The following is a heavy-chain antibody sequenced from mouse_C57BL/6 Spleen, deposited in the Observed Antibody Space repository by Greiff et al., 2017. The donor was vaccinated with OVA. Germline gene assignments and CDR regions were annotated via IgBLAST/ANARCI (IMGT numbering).Heavy chain of an antibody. CDR1: GFTFSNYW. CDR2: IRLKSDNYAT. J-gene: IGHJ1*03. D-gene: IGHD1-1*01. CDR3: TGGYYGSLWYFDV. Sequence: EVKLVESGGGLVQPGGSMKLSCVASGFTFSNYWMNWVRQSPEKGLEWVAQIRLKSDNYATHYAESVKGRFTISRDDSKSSVYLQMNNLRSEDTGIYYCTGGYYGSLWYFDVWGTGTTVTVSS. V-gene: IGHV6-3*01.